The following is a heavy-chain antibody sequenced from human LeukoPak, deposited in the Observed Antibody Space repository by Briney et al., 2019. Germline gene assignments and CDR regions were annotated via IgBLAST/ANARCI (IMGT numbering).Heavy chain of an antibody. V-gene: IGHV4-61*02. J-gene: IGHJ4*02. D-gene: IGHD3/OR15-3a*01. CDR2: IYTSGST. Sequence: SETLSLTCTISGGSLSSGSYYWSWIRQPAGKGLEWIGRIYTSGSTNYNPSLKSRVTISVDTSKNQFSLKLSSVTAADTAVYYCARETDWGDRDYWGQGTLVTVSS. CDR1: GGSLSSGSYY. CDR3: ARETDWGDRDY.